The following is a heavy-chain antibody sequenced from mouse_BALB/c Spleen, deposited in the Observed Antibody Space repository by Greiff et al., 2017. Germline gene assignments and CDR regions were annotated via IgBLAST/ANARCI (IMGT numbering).Heavy chain of an antibody. CDR2: IRNKANGYTT. CDR3: ARAAYYGNYEDAMDY. J-gene: IGHJ4*01. D-gene: IGHD2-10*01. Sequence: EVKVEESGGGLVQPGGSLRLSCATSGFTFTDYYMSWVRQPPGKALEWLGFIRNKANGYTTEYSASVKGRFTISRDNSQSILYLQMNTLRAEDSATYYCARAAYYGNYEDAMDYWGQGTSVTVSS. V-gene: IGHV7-3*02. CDR1: GFTFTDYY.